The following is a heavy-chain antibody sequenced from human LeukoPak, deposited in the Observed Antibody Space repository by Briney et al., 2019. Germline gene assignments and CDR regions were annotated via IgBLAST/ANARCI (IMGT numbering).Heavy chain of an antibody. CDR2: IYWDDDK. J-gene: IGHJ4*02. D-gene: IGHD3-10*01. Sequence: GSGPTLVNPTQTLTLTCTFSGFSLSSSAVGVGWIRQPPGKALEWLALIYWDDDKRYSPSLKSGLTITKDTSKNQVVLTMPNMDPVDTAPYYCPHSGPIGTMVRGVIIALDWNVGLDYWGQGTLVTVSS. CDR1: GFSLSSSAVG. V-gene: IGHV2-5*02. CDR3: PHSGPIGTMVRGVIIALDWNVGLDY.